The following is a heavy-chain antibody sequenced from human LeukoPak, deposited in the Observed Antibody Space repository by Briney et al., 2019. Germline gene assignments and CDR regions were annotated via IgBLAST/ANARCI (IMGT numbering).Heavy chain of an antibody. CDR2: IKQDGSEK. D-gene: IGHD2/OR15-2a*01. V-gene: IGHV3-7*01. Sequence: PGGSLRLSCAASGFTFSSYWMSWVRQAPGKGLERVANIKQDGSEKYYVDSVKGRFTISRDNAKNSLYLQMNSLRAEDTAVYYCARGYLSGNWYFDLWGRGTLVTVSS. CDR3: ARGYLSGNWYFDL. J-gene: IGHJ2*01. CDR1: GFTFSSYW.